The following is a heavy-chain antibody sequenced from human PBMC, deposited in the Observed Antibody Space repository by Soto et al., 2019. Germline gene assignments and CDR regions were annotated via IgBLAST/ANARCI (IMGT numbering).Heavy chain of an antibody. Sequence: EVQLLESGGGLVQPGGSLRLSCAASGFSFSSYAMVWVRQAPGKGLEWVSVISARGGSSYLADSVKGRFTISRDNSKNVLSLEMNGLRAEDAAIYFCAKASIEYSASVDNWGQGNLVLVSS. J-gene: IGHJ4*02. CDR1: GFSFSSYA. V-gene: IGHV3-23*01. CDR3: AKASIEYSASVDN. D-gene: IGHD5-12*01. CDR2: ISARGGSS.